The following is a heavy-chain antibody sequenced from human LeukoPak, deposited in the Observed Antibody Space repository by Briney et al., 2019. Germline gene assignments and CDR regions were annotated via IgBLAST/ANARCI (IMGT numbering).Heavy chain of an antibody. D-gene: IGHD2-2*01. CDR1: GDSISRDNYS. V-gene: IGHV4-30-2*01. Sequence: PSETLSLTCAVSGDSISRDNYSWSWIRQPPGKGLEWIGYIYHSGSTYYNPSLKSRVTISVDRFKNQFSLKLSSVTAADTAVYYCASFACSSTSCPGNYWGQGTLVTVSS. CDR3: ASFACSSTSCPGNY. CDR2: IYHSGST. J-gene: IGHJ4*02.